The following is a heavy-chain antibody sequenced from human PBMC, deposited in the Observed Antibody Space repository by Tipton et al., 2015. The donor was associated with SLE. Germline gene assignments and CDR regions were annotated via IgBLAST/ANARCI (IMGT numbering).Heavy chain of an antibody. V-gene: IGHV4-39*01. D-gene: IGHD1-26*01. Sequence: TLSLTCTVSGGSISSSSYYWGWIRQPPGKGLEWIGSIYYSGSTYYNPSLKSRVTISVDTSKNQFSLKLSSVTAADTAVYYCARRRGSWDAFDIWGQGTMVTVSS. CDR2: IYYSGST. J-gene: IGHJ3*02. CDR3: ARRRGSWDAFDI. CDR1: GGSISSSSYY.